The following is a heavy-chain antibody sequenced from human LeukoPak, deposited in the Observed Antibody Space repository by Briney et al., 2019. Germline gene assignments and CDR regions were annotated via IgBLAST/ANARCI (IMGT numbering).Heavy chain of an antibody. CDR2: IDPSDSYT. D-gene: IGHD6-13*01. Sequence: AESLRISCKGSGYSFTSYWISWVRQMPGKGLEWMGRIDPSDSYTNYSPSFQGHVTISADKSISTAYLQWSSLKASDTAMYYCARAIAAAGKGGNWFDPWGQGTLDPVSS. CDR1: GYSFTSYW. J-gene: IGHJ5*02. CDR3: ARAIAAAGKGGNWFDP. V-gene: IGHV5-10-1*01.